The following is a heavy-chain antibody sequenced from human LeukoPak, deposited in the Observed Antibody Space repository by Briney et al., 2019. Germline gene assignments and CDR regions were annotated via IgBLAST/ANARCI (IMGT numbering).Heavy chain of an antibody. CDR3: ARVLRYFDWGLGY. V-gene: IGHV7-4-1*02. Sequence: EASVTVSCKASGYTFTSYAMSWVRQAPGQGLEWMGWINTDTGNPTYAQGFTGRFVFSLDTSVSTAYLQISSLKAEDTAVYYCARVLRYFDWGLGYWGQGTLVTVSS. D-gene: IGHD3-9*01. CDR2: INTDTGNP. CDR1: GYTFTSYA. J-gene: IGHJ4*02.